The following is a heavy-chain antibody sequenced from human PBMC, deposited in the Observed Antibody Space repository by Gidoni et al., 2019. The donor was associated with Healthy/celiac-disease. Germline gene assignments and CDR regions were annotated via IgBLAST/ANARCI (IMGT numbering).Heavy chain of an antibody. CDR1: GFTLSSYA. V-gene: IGHV3-23*01. J-gene: IGHJ6*02. CDR2: MSGSGGRT. CDR3: AKDRGPGYYYYGMDV. Sequence: EVQLLESGGGLVQPGGSLRLPCPASGFTLSSYAISWVRQAPGKGLEWVAAMSGSGGRTYYADSVKGRFTISRDNSKNTLYLQMNSLRAEDTAIYYCAKDRGPGYYYYGMDVWGQGTTVTVSS. D-gene: IGHD1-1*01.